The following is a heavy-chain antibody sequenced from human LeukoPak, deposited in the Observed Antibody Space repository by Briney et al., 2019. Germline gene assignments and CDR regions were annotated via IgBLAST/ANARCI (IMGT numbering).Heavy chain of an antibody. CDR3: ARDQEGFDY. CDR2: INPSGGST. CDR1: GYTFTSYY. V-gene: IGHV1-46*01. J-gene: IGHJ4*02. Sequence: ASVKVSCKASGYTFTSYYMHWVRQAPGQGLEWMGIINPSGGSTTYAQKFQGRVTVTRDTSTSTVHMELSGLRSEDTAVYYCARDQEGFDYWGQGTLVTVSS.